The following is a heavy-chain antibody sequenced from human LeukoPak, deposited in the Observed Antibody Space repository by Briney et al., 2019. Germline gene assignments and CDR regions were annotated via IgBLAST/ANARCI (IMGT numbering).Heavy chain of an antibody. D-gene: IGHD6-13*01. CDR2: ISYDGSNK. CDR3: ARDSSQLVGYYGMDV. Sequence: GGSLRLSCAASGFTFSSYAMHWVRQAPGKGLEWVAVISYDGSNKYYADSVKGRFTISRDNSKNTLYLQMNSLRAEGTAVYYCARDSSQLVGYYGMDVWGQGTTVTVSS. J-gene: IGHJ6*02. CDR1: GFTFSSYA. V-gene: IGHV3-30-3*01.